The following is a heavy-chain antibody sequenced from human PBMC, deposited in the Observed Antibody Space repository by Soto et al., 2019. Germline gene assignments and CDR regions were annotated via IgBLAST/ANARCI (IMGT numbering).Heavy chain of an antibody. J-gene: IGHJ3*02. CDR2: IYYSGST. CDR1: GGSISSSSYY. D-gene: IGHD3-3*01. CDR3: ARHYHGGFWSGYGAFDI. Sequence: SETLSLTCTVSGGSISSSSYYWGWIRQPPGKGLEWIGSIYYSGSTYYNPSLKSRVTISVDTSKNQFSLKLSSVTAADTAVYYCARHYHGGFWSGYGAFDIWGQGTMVTVSS. V-gene: IGHV4-39*01.